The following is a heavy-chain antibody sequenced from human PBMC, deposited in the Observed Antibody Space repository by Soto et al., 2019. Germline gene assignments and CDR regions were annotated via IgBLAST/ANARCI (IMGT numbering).Heavy chain of an antibody. V-gene: IGHV4-39*01. CDR3: AGGTRGYSYGFDY. CDR2: IYYSGST. D-gene: IGHD5-18*01. CDR1: YY. Sequence: YYWGWIRQPPGKGLEWIGSIYYSGSTYYNPSLKSRVTISVDTSKNQFSLKLSSVTAADTAVYYCAGGTRGYSYGFDYWGQGTLVTVSS. J-gene: IGHJ4*02.